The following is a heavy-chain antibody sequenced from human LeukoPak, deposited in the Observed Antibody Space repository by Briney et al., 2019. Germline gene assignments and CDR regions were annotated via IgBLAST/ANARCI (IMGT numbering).Heavy chain of an antibody. V-gene: IGHV3-33*01. J-gene: IGHJ5*02. CDR2: IWYDGSNK. CDR3: ARHGNYYGSGSYFRNWFDP. Sequence: GGSLRLSCAASGFTFSSYGMRWVPQAPGKGLEWVAVIWYDGSNKYYADSVKGRFTISRDNSKNTLYLQMNSLRAEDTAVYYCARHGNYYGSGSYFRNWFDPWGQGTLVTVSS. D-gene: IGHD3-10*01. CDR1: GFTFSSYG.